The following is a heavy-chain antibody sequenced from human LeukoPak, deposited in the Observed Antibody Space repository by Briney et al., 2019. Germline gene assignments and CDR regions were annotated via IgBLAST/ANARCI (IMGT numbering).Heavy chain of an antibody. CDR1: GSTFTSYH. CDR2: INTNTGNP. V-gene: IGHV7-4-1*02. CDR3: ARDGTTDYYYYYYYMDV. J-gene: IGHJ6*03. Sequence: ASVKVSCKASGSTFTSYHMHWVRQAPGQGLEWMGWINTNTGNPTYSQGFTGRFVFSLDASVSTAYLQISSLKAEDTAVYYCARDGTTDYYYYYYYMDVWGKGTTVTVSS. D-gene: IGHD2/OR15-2a*01.